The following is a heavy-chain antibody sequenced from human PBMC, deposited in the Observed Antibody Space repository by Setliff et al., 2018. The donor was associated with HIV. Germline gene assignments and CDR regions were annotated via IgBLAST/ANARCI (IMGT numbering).Heavy chain of an antibody. CDR2: INSDGSDI. CDR1: GFTFNPHW. J-gene: IGHJ5*02. D-gene: IGHD3-10*01. V-gene: IGHV3-74*01. CDR3: ARGVKWLDP. Sequence: HPGGSLRLSCAASGFTFNPHWMHWVRQAPGKGLVWVSRINSDGSDITYADSVKGRFIISRDNAKNTLYLHMHTLRAEDTAVYYCARGVKWLDPWGQGTLVTVSS.